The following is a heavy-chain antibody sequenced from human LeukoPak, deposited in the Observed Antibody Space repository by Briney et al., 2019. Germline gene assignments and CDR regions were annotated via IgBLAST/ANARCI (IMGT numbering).Heavy chain of an antibody. CDR3: ARYLELRAIDY. CDR2: ISSSSSYI. CDR1: GFTFSSYS. V-gene: IGHV3-21*01. J-gene: IGHJ4*02. Sequence: GGSLRLSCAASGFTFSSYSMNWVRQAPGKGLEWVSSISSSSSYIYYADSVKGRFTISRDNAKNSLYLRMNSLRAEDTAVYYCARYLELRAIDYWGQGTLVTVSS. D-gene: IGHD1-7*01.